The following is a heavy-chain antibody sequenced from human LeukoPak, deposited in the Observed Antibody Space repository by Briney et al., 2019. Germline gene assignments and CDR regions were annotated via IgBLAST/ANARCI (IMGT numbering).Heavy chain of an antibody. CDR1: GFTFSSYA. V-gene: IGHV3-23*01. CDR2: FRGYGGKT. D-gene: IGHD2-15*01. Sequence: PGGSLRLSCAASGFTFSSYAMSWVRLAPGKGLEWVSSFRGYGGKTYYADPVKGRFTISRDNSKNTLYLQMNSLRAEDTAVYYCAKHGSVEGYVRYFYDYWGQGTLVTVSS. CDR3: AKHGSVEGYVRYFYDY. J-gene: IGHJ4*02.